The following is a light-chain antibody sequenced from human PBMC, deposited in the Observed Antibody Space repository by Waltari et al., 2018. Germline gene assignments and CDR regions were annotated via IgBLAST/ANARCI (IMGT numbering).Light chain of an antibody. J-gene: IGLJ1*01. V-gene: IGLV1-47*01. CDR3: AAWDGGVSGPHV. CDR1: SSNIGSNY. CDR2: RND. Sequence: QSVLTQPPSASGTPGQRVTISCSGSSSNIGSNYVYWYQHLPGTTPKLLISRNDPRPPGVPDRFSGSKSGTSASLDISGLRSEDEGDYYCAAWDGGVSGPHVFGTGTKVTVL.